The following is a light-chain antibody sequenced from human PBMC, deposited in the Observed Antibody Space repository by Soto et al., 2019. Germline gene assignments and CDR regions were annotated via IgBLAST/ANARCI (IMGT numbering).Light chain of an antibody. CDR3: QQTYNTPPT. J-gene: IGKJ1*01. Sequence: DIQMTQSPSTLSASVGDRVTITCRASQSISSWLAWYQQKPGKAPKLLIYGASTLQSGVPSRFSGSGSGTDFTLTISSLQPEDFATYSCQQTYNTPPTFGQGTKVDI. CDR2: GAS. CDR1: QSISSW. V-gene: IGKV1-39*01.